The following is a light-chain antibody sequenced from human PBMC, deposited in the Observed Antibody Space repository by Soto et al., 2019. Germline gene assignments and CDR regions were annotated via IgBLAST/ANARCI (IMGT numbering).Light chain of an antibody. CDR1: QGISSY. CDR3: QQYYSYPRLT. J-gene: IGKJ1*01. Sequence: ALRMTQSPSSLSASTGDRVTITCRASQGISSYLAWYQQKPGKAPKLLIYAASTLQSGVPSRFSGSGSGTDFTLTISCLQSEDFATYYCQQYYSYPRLTFGQGTKVEIK. CDR2: AAS. V-gene: IGKV1-8*01.